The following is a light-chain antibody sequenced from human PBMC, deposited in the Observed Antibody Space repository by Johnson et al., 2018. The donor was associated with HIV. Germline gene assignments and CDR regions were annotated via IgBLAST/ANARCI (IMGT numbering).Light chain of an antibody. CDR3: GTWDSSLSAPV. V-gene: IGLV1-51*01. Sequence: QSVLTQPPSVSAAPGQRVTISCSGSSSNIGNNYISWYQQLPGTAPKLLIYDNNKRPSGIPDRFSGSKSGTSATLGITGLQTGDEADYYCGTWDSSLSAPVVGTGHKVTVL. CDR2: DNN. J-gene: IGLJ1*01. CDR1: SSNIGNNY.